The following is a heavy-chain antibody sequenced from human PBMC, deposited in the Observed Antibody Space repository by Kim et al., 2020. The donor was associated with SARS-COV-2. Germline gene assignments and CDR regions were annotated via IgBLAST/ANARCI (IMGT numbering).Heavy chain of an antibody. CDR3: AKDIGAYNWNENDAFDI. J-gene: IGHJ3*02. Sequence: GGSLRLSCAASGFTFDDYAMHWVRQAPGKGLEWVSGISWNSGSIGYADSVKGRFTISRDNAKNSLYLQMNSLRAEDTALYYCAKDIGAYNWNENDAFDIWGQGTMVTVSS. V-gene: IGHV3-9*01. CDR2: ISWNSGSI. CDR1: GFTFDDYA. D-gene: IGHD1-20*01.